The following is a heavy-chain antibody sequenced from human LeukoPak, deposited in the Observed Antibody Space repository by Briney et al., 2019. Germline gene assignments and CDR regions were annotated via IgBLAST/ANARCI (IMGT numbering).Heavy chain of an antibody. D-gene: IGHD3-22*01. J-gene: IGHJ4*02. V-gene: IGHV3-30*04. CDR1: GFTFSSYA. Sequence: GGSLRLSCAASGFTFSSYAMSWVRQAPGKGLEWVAVISYDGSNEYSADSVKGRFTISRDNSKNTLFLQMNSLTVEDTAVYYCARGRDYYDSSGYYDLYFDYWGQGTLVTVSS. CDR2: ISYDGSNE. CDR3: ARGRDYYDSSGYYDLYFDY.